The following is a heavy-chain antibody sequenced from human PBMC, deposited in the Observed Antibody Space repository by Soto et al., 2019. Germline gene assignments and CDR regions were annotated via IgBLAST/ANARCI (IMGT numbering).Heavy chain of an antibody. Sequence: QVQLIESGGGVVQPGRSLRLSCAASGFIFNSYDMHCVRQAPGKGLEWVAFLSHDGSKRFYADSLKGRITMSRDNFNNTLYLEVHSLRPEKTAVYYCAKDLIGYCGGSTCNIFQSWGQGNLVTVSS. D-gene: IGHD2-15*01. CDR2: LSHDGSKR. V-gene: IGHV3-30*18. J-gene: IGHJ4*02. CDR3: AKDLIGYCGGSTCNIFQS. CDR1: GFIFNSYD.